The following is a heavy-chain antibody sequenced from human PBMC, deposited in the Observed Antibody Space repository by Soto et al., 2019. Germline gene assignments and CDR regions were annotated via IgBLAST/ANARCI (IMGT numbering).Heavy chain of an antibody. J-gene: IGHJ2*01. CDR1: GGSISSGGYS. V-gene: IGHV4-30-2*01. CDR2: IYHSGST. Sequence: SETLSLTCAVSGGSISSGGYSWSWIRQPPGKGLEWIGYIYHSGSTYYNPSLKSRVTISVDRSKNQFSLKLSSVTAADTAVYYCARDGRYCSGGSCYKYFDLWGRGTLVTVSS. CDR3: ARDGRYCSGGSCYKYFDL. D-gene: IGHD2-15*01.